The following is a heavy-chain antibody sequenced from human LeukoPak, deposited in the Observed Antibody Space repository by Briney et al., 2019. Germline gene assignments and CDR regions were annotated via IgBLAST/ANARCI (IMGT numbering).Heavy chain of an antibody. CDR3: ARDIDYFDY. CDR1: GCTFSSYE. CDR2: ISSSGSTI. Sequence: GGSLRLSCAGSGCTFSSYEMNWVRQAPGKGLELFSYISSSGSTIYYADSVKGRFTISRNNAKNSLYLQMNSLRAEDTAVYYCARDIDYFDYWGQGTLVTVSS. J-gene: IGHJ4*02. V-gene: IGHV3-48*03. D-gene: IGHD1-26*01.